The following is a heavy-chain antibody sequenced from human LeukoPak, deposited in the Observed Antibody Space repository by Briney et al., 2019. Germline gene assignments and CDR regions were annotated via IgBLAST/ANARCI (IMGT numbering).Heavy chain of an antibody. J-gene: IGHJ4*02. V-gene: IGHV3-23*01. D-gene: IGHD3-22*01. CDR2: ISGSGGST. Sequence: PGGSLRLSCTASGFTFSNFWMGWVRQAPGKGLEWVSGISGSGGSTYYADSVKGRFTISRDNSKNTLYLQMSSLRAEDTAVYYCAKGGGLVVGPHFYFDCWGQGTLVTVSS. CDR3: AKGGGLVVGPHFYFDC. CDR1: GFTFSNFW.